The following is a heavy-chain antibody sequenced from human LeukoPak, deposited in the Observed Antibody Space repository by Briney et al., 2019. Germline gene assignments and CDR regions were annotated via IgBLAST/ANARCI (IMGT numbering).Heavy chain of an antibody. CDR2: ISYDGSNK. D-gene: IGHD5-12*01. J-gene: IGHJ4*02. CDR1: GGTFSSYA. V-gene: IGHV3-30-3*01. CDR3: ARVSGYDFDC. Sequence: GASVKVSCKASGGTFSSYAMHWVRQAPGKGLEWVALISYDGSNKYYADSVKGRFTISRDNSKSTLYLQMNSLRAEDTAVYYCARVSGYDFDCWGQGTLVTVSS.